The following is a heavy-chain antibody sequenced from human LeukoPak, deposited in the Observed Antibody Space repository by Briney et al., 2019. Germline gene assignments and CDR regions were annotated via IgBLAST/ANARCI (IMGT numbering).Heavy chain of an antibody. Sequence: PGGSLRLSCAASGFTFRSYAMSWVRQAPGKGLEWVSVISGSGDSTYYADSVKGRFTISRDNSKNTLYLQMNSLRAEDTAVYYCAKGHHCSGGSCYPHYWGQGTLVTVSS. D-gene: IGHD2-15*01. CDR3: AKGHHCSGGSCYPHY. V-gene: IGHV3-23*01. CDR1: GFTFRSYA. CDR2: ISGSGDST. J-gene: IGHJ4*02.